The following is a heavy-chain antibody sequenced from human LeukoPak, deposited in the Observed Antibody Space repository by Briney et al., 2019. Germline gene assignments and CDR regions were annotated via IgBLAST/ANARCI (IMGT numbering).Heavy chain of an antibody. CDR2: IYSGGST. CDR1: AFTFSGYS. D-gene: IGHD2-2*01. V-gene: IGHV3-66*01. Sequence: GGSLRLSCAASAFTFSGYSMNWVRQAPGKGLEWVSLIYSGGSTYYADSVKGRFTISRDNSKNTLYLQMNSLRAEDTAVYYCARGLSAANDAFDIWGQGTMVTVSS. J-gene: IGHJ3*02. CDR3: ARGLSAANDAFDI.